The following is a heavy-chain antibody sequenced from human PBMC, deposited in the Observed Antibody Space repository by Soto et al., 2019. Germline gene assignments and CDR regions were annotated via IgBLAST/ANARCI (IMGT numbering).Heavy chain of an antibody. J-gene: IGHJ6*02. D-gene: IGHD2-2*01. Sequence: SVKVSCKASGGTFSSYAISWVRQAPGQGLEWMGGIIPIFGTANYAQKFQGRVTITADESTSTAYMELSSLRSEDTAVYYCARDPRYCISTSCYYYYYYGMDVWGQGTTVTVS. V-gene: IGHV1-69*13. CDR2: IIPIFGTA. CDR1: GGTFSSYA. CDR3: ARDPRYCISTSCYYYYYYGMDV.